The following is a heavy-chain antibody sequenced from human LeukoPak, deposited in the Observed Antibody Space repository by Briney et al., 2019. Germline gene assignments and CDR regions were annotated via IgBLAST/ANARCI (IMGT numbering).Heavy chain of an antibody. D-gene: IGHD3-10*01. Sequence: GGSLRLSCAASGFTFSGYAMHWVRQAPGKGLEWVAYISYDGNNKWYADSVKGRFTISRDNSKNSLYLQMNSLRPEDTALYYCAREAGDYGSGSSFDYWGQGTLVTVSS. CDR2: ISYDGNNK. V-gene: IGHV3-30*04. J-gene: IGHJ4*02. CDR3: AREAGDYGSGSSFDY. CDR1: GFTFSGYA.